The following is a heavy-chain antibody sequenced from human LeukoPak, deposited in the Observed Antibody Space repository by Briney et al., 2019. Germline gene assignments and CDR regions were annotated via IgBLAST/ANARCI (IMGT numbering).Heavy chain of an antibody. CDR2: ISSSSSYI. Sequence: GGSLRLSCAASGFTFSSYSMNWVRQAPGKGLEWVSSISSSSSYIYYADSVKGRFTISRDNAKNSLYLQMNSLRAEDTAVYYCAREASGSSGWYSLGATADDAFDIWGQGTMVTVSS. D-gene: IGHD6-19*01. CDR1: GFTFSSYS. V-gene: IGHV3-21*01. J-gene: IGHJ3*02. CDR3: AREASGSSGWYSLGATADDAFDI.